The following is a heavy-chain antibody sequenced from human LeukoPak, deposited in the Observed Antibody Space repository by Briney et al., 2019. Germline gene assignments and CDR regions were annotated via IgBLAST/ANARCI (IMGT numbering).Heavy chain of an antibody. Sequence: GGSLRLSCIASRFTFSSYSMNWVRQAPGKGLEWVASINHMNYYVDSVKGRFTISRDNAKNSLYLQMSNLRAEDTAVYFCARGGGLDVWGQGATVTVSS. D-gene: IGHD3-16*01. J-gene: IGHJ6*02. V-gene: IGHV3-7*03. CDR3: ARGGGLDV. CDR2: INHMN. CDR1: RFTFSSYS.